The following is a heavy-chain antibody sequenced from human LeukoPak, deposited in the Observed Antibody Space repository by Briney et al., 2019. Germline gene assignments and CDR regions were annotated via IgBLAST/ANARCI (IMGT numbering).Heavy chain of an antibody. CDR3: ARARPPRAWNSPPSGDYYGMDV. J-gene: IGHJ6*02. CDR2: IIPILGIA. V-gene: IGHV1-69*04. D-gene: IGHD1-7*01. Sequence: GASVKVSCKASGGTFSSYAISWVRQAPGQGLERMGRIIPILGIANYAQKFQGRVTITADKSTSTAYMELSSLRSEDTAVYYCARARPPRAWNSPPSGDYYGMDVWGQGTTVTVSS. CDR1: GGTFSSYA.